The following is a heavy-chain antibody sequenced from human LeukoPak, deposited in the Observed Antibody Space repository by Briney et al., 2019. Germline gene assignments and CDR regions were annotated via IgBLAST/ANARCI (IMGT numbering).Heavy chain of an antibody. D-gene: IGHD2-2*01. V-gene: IGHV3-49*04. CDR2: IRSKAYAGTT. Sequence: GRSLRLSCTASGFTFGDYAMSWVRQAPGKGLGWVVFIRSKAYAGTTEYAASVKGRLTISRDDSKSIAYLQMNSLKTEDTAVYYCTREAQYCSSTSCFGMDVWGQGTTVTVSS. CDR1: GFTFGDYA. J-gene: IGHJ6*02. CDR3: TREAQYCSSTSCFGMDV.